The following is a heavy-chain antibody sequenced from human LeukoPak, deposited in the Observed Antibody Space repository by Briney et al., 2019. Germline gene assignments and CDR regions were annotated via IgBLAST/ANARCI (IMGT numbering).Heavy chain of an antibody. D-gene: IGHD6-19*01. J-gene: IGHJ4*02. CDR3: ASQKGRIAVAVDY. V-gene: IGHV3-48*03. CDR1: GFTFSSYE. CDR2: ISSSGSTT. Sequence: GGSLRPSCAASGFTFSSYEMNWVRQAPGKGLEWVSYISSSGSTTYYAASLKGRFTISRNNAKNSLYLQMNSLRVADTAVYYCASQKGRIAVAVDYWGQGTLVTVSS.